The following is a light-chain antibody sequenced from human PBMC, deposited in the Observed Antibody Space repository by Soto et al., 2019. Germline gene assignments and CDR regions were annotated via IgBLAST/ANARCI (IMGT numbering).Light chain of an antibody. CDR2: EVT. CDR1: SSDVGGYNY. V-gene: IGLV2-14*01. J-gene: IGLJ3*02. CDR3: SSYTASSTRV. Sequence: QSALTQPASVSGSPGQSITISCTGSSSDVGGYNYVSWYQQYPGRAPKLMIYEVTNRPSGVSNRFSGSKSGNTASLTISGLQPEDEADYYCSSYTASSTRVFGGGTKLTVL.